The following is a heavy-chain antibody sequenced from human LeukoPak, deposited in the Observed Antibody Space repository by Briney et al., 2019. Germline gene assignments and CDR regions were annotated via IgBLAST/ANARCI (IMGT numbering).Heavy chain of an antibody. CDR3: AREGSGRTAYNDGLDV. J-gene: IGHJ3*01. D-gene: IGHD3-10*01. CDR1: GFTLSIYA. CDR2: IRSGGST. V-gene: IGHV3-23*01. Sequence: GGSLRLSCAASGFTLSIYAMSWVRQAPGKGLEWVSVIRSGGSTVYADSVKGRFTISRDNSKNTLYLQLNSLRAEDTAVYYCAREGSGRTAYNDGLDVWGQGTMVTVSS.